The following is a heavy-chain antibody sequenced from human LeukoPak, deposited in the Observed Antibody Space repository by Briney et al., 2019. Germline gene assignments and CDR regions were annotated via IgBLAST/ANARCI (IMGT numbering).Heavy chain of an antibody. Sequence: GESLKISCKASGYTFTNYWIGWVRQMPGKGLEWMGTIYPGDSDTRYSPSFRGQVIISADKSIRTAYLQWTSLKASDTAMYYCARHTGEGSHFQHWGQGSLATVSS. CDR1: GYTFTNYW. CDR2: IYPGDSDT. CDR3: ARHTGEGSHFQH. D-gene: IGHD3-16*01. V-gene: IGHV5-51*01. J-gene: IGHJ1*01.